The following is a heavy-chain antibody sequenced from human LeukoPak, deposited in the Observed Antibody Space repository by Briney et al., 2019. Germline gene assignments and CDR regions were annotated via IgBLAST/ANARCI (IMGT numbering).Heavy chain of an antibody. D-gene: IGHD2-2*01. V-gene: IGHV4-59*01. CDR3: ARVRGYCTSTSCHNYYYYGMDV. CDR2: IYYSGYT. J-gene: IGHJ6*02. CDR1: GGSLSSYY. Sequence: PSETLSLTCTVSGGSLSSYYWSWLRQPPGKGLEWIGYIYYSGYTNYNPSLKSRVTISVDTSKNQFSLKLSSVTAADTAVYYCARVRGYCTSTSCHNYYYYGMDVWGQGTTVTVSS.